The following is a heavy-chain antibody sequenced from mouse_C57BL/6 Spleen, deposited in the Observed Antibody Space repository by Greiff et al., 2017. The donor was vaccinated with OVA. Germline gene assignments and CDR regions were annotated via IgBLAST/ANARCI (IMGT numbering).Heavy chain of an antibody. V-gene: IGHV2-2*01. D-gene: IGHD2-3*01. CDR2: IWSGGST. CDR3: ASYDGYSYAMDY. J-gene: IGHJ4*01. Sequence: VQLQQSGPGLVQPSQSLSITCTVSGFSLTSYGVHWVRQSPGKGPEWLGVIWSGGSTDYNAAFISRLSISKDNSKSQVFFKMNSLQADDTAIYYCASYDGYSYAMDYWGQGTSVTVSS. CDR1: GFSLTSYG.